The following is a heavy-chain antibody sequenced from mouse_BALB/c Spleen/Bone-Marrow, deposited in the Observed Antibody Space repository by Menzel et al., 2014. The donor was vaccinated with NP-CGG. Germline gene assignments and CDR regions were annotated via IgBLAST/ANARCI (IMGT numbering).Heavy chain of an antibody. CDR3: ARHNYRYDDYAMDY. Sequence: EVKLMESGGGLVQPGESLKLSCESNEYEFPSHDMSWVRKTPEKRLELVAAINSDGGSTYYPDTMERRFIISRDNTKKTLYLQMSSLRSEDTALYYCARHNYRYDDYAMDYWDQGTSVTVSS. V-gene: IGHV5-2*01. CDR2: INSDGGST. D-gene: IGHD2-14*01. CDR1: EYEFPSHD. J-gene: IGHJ4*01.